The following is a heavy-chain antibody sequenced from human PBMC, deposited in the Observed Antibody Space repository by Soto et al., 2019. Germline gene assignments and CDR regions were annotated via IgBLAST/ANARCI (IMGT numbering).Heavy chain of an antibody. CDR3: TRLISAAQDY. V-gene: IGHV3-73*01. CDR2: IRDRAFSYAT. Sequence: EVLMVESGGGLVQPGGSLKLSCAASGFVFKDSSIHWVRQASGKGLEWVGRIRDRAFSYATAYAASVKGRFNISRDDSTNTAYLQMNSLKTGDTAIYYCTRLISAAQDYWGQGTLVTVSS. D-gene: IGHD3-10*01. CDR1: GFVFKDSS. J-gene: IGHJ4*02.